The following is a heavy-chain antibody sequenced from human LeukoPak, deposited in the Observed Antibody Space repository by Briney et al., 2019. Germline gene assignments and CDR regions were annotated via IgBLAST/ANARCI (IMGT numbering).Heavy chain of an antibody. CDR3: AKTTTGYSSGRYPGWPVDY. V-gene: IGHV3-23*01. CDR2: IFGSGGST. J-gene: IGHJ4*02. D-gene: IGHD6-19*01. Sequence: PGGSLRLSCAASGFTFSSYAMSWVRQAPGKGLEWVSGIFGSGGSTHYADSVKGRFTISRDNSQNTVYLQMNSLRAEDTAVYYCAKTTTGYSSGRYPGWPVDYWGQGTLVTVSS. CDR1: GFTFSSYA.